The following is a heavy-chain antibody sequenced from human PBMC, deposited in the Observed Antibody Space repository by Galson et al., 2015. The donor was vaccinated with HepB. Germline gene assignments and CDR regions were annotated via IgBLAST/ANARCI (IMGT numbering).Heavy chain of an antibody. CDR2: INSDGSST. CDR1: GFTFSSYW. D-gene: IGHD3-10*01. Sequence: SLRLSCAASGFTFSSYWMHWVRQAPGKGLVWVSRINSDGSSTSYADSVKGRFTISRDNAENTLYLQMNSLRAEDTAVYYCARVLSVTMVRGVDYWGQGTLVTVSS. J-gene: IGHJ4*02. CDR3: ARVLSVTMVRGVDY. V-gene: IGHV3-74*01.